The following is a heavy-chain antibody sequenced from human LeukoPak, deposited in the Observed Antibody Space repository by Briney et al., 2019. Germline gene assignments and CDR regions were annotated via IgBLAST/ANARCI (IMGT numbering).Heavy chain of an antibody. CDR2: IYSGGSI. CDR3: ARDGGYGSYVSPSNWFFDL. J-gene: IGHJ2*01. CDR1: GFTVRSNY. V-gene: IGHV3-53*01. D-gene: IGHD1-26*01. Sequence: PGGSLRLSCAASGFTVRSNYMRWVRQAPGKGLEWVAVIYSGGSIYYADCVKCRFTISRDNSKNTLYLQMNNLRAEDTAVYYCARDGGYGSYVSPSNWFFDLWGRGTLATVSS.